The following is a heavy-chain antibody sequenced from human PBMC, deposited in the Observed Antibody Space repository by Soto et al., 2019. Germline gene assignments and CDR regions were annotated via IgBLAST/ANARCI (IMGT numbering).Heavy chain of an antibody. CDR2: INPNSGGT. CDR3: ARDRGIAVAGTKFLVDYYYYGMDF. J-gene: IGHJ6*02. CDR1: GYNFTGYY. D-gene: IGHD6-19*01. V-gene: IGHV1-2*04. Sequence: GASVKISCKASGYNFTGYYMNWVRQAPGQELEWMGWINPNSGGTNYAQKFQGWVTMTRDTFISTAYMELSRLRPDDTAVYYCARDRGIAVAGTKFLVDYYYYGMDFWGQGTTVTVSS.